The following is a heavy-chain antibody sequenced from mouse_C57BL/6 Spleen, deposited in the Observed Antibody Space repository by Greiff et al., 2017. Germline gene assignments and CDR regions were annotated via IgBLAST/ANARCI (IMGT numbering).Heavy chain of an antibody. V-gene: IGHV1-55*01. D-gene: IGHD1-1*01. CDR2: IYPGSGST. J-gene: IGHJ1*03. CDR3: ARPYYYGSNYWYFDV. CDR1: GYTFTSYW. Sequence: VQLQQPGAELVKPGASVKMSCKASGYTFTSYWITWVKQRPGQGLEWIGDIYPGSGSTNYNEKFKSKATLTVDTSSSTAYMQLSSLTSEDSAVYYCARPYYYGSNYWYFDVWGTGTTVTVSS.